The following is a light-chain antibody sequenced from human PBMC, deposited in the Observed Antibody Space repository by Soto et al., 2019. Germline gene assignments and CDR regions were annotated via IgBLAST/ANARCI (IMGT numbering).Light chain of an antibody. J-gene: IGKJ3*01. CDR3: QQYNNWPPFT. Sequence: EIVLAQSPGTLSLSRGERGTVFCRARQTVSRNLAWYQQRPGQAARLLIYDISNRATGVPARFSGSGSGTEFTLTISSLQSEDFAVYYCQQYNNWPPFTFGPGTKVDIK. CDR1: QTVSRN. V-gene: IGKV3-15*01. CDR2: DIS.